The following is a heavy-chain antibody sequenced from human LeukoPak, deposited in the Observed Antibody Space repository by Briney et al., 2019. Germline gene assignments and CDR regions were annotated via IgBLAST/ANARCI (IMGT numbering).Heavy chain of an antibody. CDR2: ISGSGDDT. D-gene: IGHD3-10*01. CDR1: GFTFSSCA. J-gene: IGHJ4*02. CDR3: AKDRFGDYYFDY. V-gene: IGHV3-23*01. Sequence: GGSLRLSCVASGFTFSSCAMSWVRQSPGKGLEWISTISGSGDDTYSADSVKGRFISSRDNSRNTLYLQMHSLRAEDTAIYYCAKDRFGDYYFDYWGQGTLVTVSS.